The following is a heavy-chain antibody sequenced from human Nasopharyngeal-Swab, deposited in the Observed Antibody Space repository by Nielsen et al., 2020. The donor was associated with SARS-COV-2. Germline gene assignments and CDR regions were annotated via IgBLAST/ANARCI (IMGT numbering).Heavy chain of an antibody. CDR2: IYYSGST. J-gene: IGHJ4*02. V-gene: IGHV4-39*01. D-gene: IGHD6-19*01. Sequence: SETLSLTCTVSGGSISSSSYYWGWIRQPPGRGLEWIGSIYYSGSTYYHPSPKSRVTISVDTSKNQFSLKLSSVTAADTAVYYCARLSLYSSGSVDYWGQGTLVTVSS. CDR3: ARLSLYSSGSVDY. CDR1: GGSISSSSYY.